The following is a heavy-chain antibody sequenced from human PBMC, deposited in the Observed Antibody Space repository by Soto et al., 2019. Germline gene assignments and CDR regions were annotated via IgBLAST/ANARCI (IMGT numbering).Heavy chain of an antibody. CDR3: ARDGYYDSSGFPVAFDI. V-gene: IGHV1-18*01. D-gene: IGHD3-22*01. CDR2: ISAYNGNT. CDR1: GYTFTSYG. J-gene: IGHJ3*02. Sequence: RASVKVSCKASGYTFTSYGISWVRQAPGQGLEWMGWISAYNGNTNYAQKLQGRVTMTTDTSTSTAYMELRSLRSDDTAVYYCARDGYYDSSGFPVAFDIWGQGTMVTVSS.